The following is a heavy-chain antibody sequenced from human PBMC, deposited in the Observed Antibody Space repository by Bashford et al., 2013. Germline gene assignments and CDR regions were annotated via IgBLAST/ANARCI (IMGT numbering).Heavy chain of an antibody. Sequence: HSGGSLRLSCAASGFTFDDYAMHWFRQSPGKGLQWVAGSTWNEDIIGYADSVKGRFTISRDNAKNLVHLQMNSLRVEDTALYYCAKAASTYRNGLLDMFDSWGQGTQVTVSS. J-gene: IGHJ4*02. CDR1: GFTFDDYA. CDR3: AKAASTYRNGLLDMFDS. V-gene: IGHV3-9*01. D-gene: IGHD3-10*01. CDR2: STWNEDII.